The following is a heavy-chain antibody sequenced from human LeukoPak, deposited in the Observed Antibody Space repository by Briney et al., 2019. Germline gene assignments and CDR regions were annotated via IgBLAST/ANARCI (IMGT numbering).Heavy chain of an antibody. J-gene: IGHJ4*02. CDR1: GFMFNTYD. V-gene: IGHV3-23*01. Sequence: PGGSLRLSCVASGFMFNTYDMTWVRQAPGKGLEWVSGISGRGASTYYGDSVKGRFTVSRDNSKNTLYLQMNNLRAEDTASYYCAKGIQSYDLWSGYCFDYWGQGTLVTVSS. CDR3: AKGIQSYDLWSGYCFDY. D-gene: IGHD3-3*01. CDR2: ISGRGAST.